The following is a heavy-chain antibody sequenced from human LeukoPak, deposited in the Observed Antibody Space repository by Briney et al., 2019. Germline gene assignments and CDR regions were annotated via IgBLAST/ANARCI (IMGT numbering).Heavy chain of an antibody. CDR2: ISSSSSYI. V-gene: IGHV3-21*04. D-gene: IGHD6-19*01. Sequence: GGSLRLSCAASGFTFSSYSMNWVRQAPGKGLEWVSSISSSSSYIYYAGSVKGRFTISRDNAKNSLYLQMSSLRTEDTAIYYCAKDVVPDSGWDLDYWGQGTLVTVSS. CDR3: AKDVVPDSGWDLDY. CDR1: GFTFSSYS. J-gene: IGHJ4*02.